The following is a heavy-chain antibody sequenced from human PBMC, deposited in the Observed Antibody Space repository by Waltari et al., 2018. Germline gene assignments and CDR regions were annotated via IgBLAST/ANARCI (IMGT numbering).Heavy chain of an antibody. J-gene: IGHJ4*02. CDR2: ISYDGSNK. Sequence: QVQLVESGGGVVQPGRSLRLSCAASGFTFSSYAMHWVRQAPGKGLEWVAVISYDGSNKYYADSVKGRFTSSRDNSKNTLYLQMNSLRAEDTAVYYCARDLGRVVGASWGQGTLVTVSS. CDR1: GFTFSSYA. V-gene: IGHV3-30-3*01. D-gene: IGHD1-26*01. CDR3: ARDLGRVVGAS.